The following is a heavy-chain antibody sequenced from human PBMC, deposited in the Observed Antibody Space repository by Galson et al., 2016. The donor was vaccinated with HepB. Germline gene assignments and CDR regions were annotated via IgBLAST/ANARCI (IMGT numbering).Heavy chain of an antibody. J-gene: IGHJ4*02. CDR3: TKDMEKQQLVSLNFDY. CDR2: ISYDGGHK. D-gene: IGHD6-6*01. CDR1: VFSFSNYG. Sequence: SLRLSCAASVFSFSNYGVHWVRQAPGKGLEWVAVISYDGGHKNYADSVKGRFTISRDNWKNTLYLQMNSLRAEDTAVYFCTKDMEKQQLVSLNFDYWGQGTSVTVSA. V-gene: IGHV3-30*18.